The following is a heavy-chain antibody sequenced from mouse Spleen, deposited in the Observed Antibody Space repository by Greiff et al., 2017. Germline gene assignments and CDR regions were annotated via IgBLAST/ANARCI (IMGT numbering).Heavy chain of an antibody. CDR1: GYTFTSYT. V-gene: IGHV1-4*01. CDR3: ARRPNYGSSYWYFDV. J-gene: IGHJ1*01. Sequence: VQVVESGAELARPGASVKMSCKASGYTFTSYTMHWVKQRPGQGLEWIGYINPSSGYTKYNQKFKDKATLTADKSSSTAYMQLSSLTSEDSAVYYCARRPNYGSSYWYFDVWGAGTTVTVSS. D-gene: IGHD1-1*01. CDR2: INPSSGYT.